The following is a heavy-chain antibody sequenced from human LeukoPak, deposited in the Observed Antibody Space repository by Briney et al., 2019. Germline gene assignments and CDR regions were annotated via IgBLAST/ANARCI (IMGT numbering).Heavy chain of an antibody. CDR1: GYTFRRNG. CDR2: IRQDGNEK. Sequence: GGSLRLSCAASGYTFRRNGMHWVRQAPGKGLEWVANIRQDGNEKYYVDSVKGRFTISRDNAKNSLYLQMNSLRTEDTAMYYCARGGDWFDPWGQGTQVTVSS. J-gene: IGHJ5*02. V-gene: IGHV3-7*01. D-gene: IGHD2-15*01. CDR3: ARGGDWFDP.